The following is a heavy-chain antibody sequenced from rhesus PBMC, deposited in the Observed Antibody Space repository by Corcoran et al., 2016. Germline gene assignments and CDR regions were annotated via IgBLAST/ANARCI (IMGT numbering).Heavy chain of an antibody. CDR3: ARYSSWTTFFDY. J-gene: IGHJ4*01. D-gene: IGHD6-13*01. CDR2: IYWNDSK. V-gene: IGHV2-95*01. Sequence: QVTLKESGPALVKPTQTLTLTCTFSGFSISTTGTGVGWIRQPPGKVLEWLASIYWNDSKYYSTSLKSRLTIAKDTSKTQVVLTMTNMDPVDTATYYCARYSSWTTFFDYWGQGVLVTVSS. CDR1: GFSISTTGTG.